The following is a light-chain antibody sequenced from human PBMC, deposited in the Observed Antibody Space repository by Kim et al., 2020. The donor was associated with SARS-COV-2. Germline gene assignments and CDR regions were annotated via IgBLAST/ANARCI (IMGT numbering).Light chain of an antibody. CDR2: AAS. J-gene: IGKJ3*01. V-gene: IGKV1-39*01. CDR1: QIISSH. Sequence: ASVGDSVTFTCRTTQIISSHLNWYQQKPGRAPKLLITAASTLQGGVPSRFSGSGSETDFTLTISSLQPEDFATYFCQQSYITPFTFGPGTKVDIK. CDR3: QQSYITPFT.